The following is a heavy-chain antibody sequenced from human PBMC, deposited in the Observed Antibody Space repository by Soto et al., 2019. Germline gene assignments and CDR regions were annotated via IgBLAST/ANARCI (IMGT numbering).Heavy chain of an antibody. CDR1: GFTFSSYS. D-gene: IGHD4-17*01. Sequence: EVQLVESGGGLVQPGGSLRLSCAASGFTFSSYSMNWVRQAPGKGLEWVSYISNSSSTISYADSVRGRFTISRDNAKNSLYLQMNSLRAEDTAVYYCANSLTTVTPDYWGQGTLVTVSS. V-gene: IGHV3-48*01. J-gene: IGHJ4*02. CDR3: ANSLTTVTPDY. CDR2: ISNSSSTI.